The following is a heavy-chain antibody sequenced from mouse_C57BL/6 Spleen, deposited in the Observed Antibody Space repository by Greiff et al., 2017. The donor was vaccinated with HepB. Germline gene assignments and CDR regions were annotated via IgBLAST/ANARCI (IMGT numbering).Heavy chain of an antibody. CDR3: ARGRSTMVTTWFAY. Sequence: EVQLQQSGPVLVKPGASVKMSCKASGYTFTDYYMNWVKQSHGKSLEWIGVINPYNGGTSYNQKFKGKATLTVDKSSRTAYMELNSLTSEDSAVYYCARGRSTMVTTWFAYWGQGTLVTVSA. CDR1: GYTFTDYY. V-gene: IGHV1-19*01. J-gene: IGHJ3*01. D-gene: IGHD2-2*01. CDR2: INPYNGGT.